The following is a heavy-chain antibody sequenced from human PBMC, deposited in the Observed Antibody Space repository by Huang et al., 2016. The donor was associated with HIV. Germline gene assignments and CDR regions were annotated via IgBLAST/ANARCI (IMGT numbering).Heavy chain of an antibody. CDR3: AKDSAGYGNYEVFDY. Sequence: QVQLVESGGGVVQPGKSLRLSCAASGFTFKSYSMHWVRQAPGKGLEWVAAVSYDGTQTYSLDAVRGRFSISRDNSKNMLYLQMNSRRGEDTAVYYCAKDSAGYGNYEVFDYWGQGTLGTVSP. V-gene: IGHV3-30*18. D-gene: IGHD4-17*01. J-gene: IGHJ4*02. CDR2: VSYDGTQT. CDR1: GFTFKSYS.